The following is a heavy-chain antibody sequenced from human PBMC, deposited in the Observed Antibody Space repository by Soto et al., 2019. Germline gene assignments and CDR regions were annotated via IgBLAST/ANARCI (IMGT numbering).Heavy chain of an antibody. CDR3: AREQWLAL. D-gene: IGHD6-19*01. CDR1: GGSISSYY. V-gene: IGHV4-59*12. Sequence: SETLSLTCTVSGGSISSYYWSWIRQPPGKGLEWIGYIYYSGSTNYNPSLKSRVTISVDTSKNQFSLYLQMNSLRAEDTAVYYCAREQWLALWGQGTLVTVSS. CDR2: IYYSGST. J-gene: IGHJ4*02.